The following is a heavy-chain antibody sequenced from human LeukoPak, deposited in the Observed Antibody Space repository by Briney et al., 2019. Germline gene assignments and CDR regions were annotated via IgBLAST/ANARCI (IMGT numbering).Heavy chain of an antibody. CDR2: ISISSGYI. D-gene: IGHD4-17*01. CDR1: GFTFTSYS. V-gene: IGHV3-21*01. CDR3: ARTADYGDYALDY. J-gene: IGHJ4*02. Sequence: PGGSLRLSCAASGFTFTSYSMNWVRQAPGKGLEWVSSISISSGYIYYADSVKGRFTISRDNAKNSLYLQMNSLRAEDTAVYDCARTADYGDYALDYWGQGTLVTVSS.